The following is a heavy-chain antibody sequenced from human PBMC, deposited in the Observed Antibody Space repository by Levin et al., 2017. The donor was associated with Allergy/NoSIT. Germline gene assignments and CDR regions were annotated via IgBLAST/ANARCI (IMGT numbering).Heavy chain of an antibody. D-gene: IGHD6-19*01. CDR1: GYTFTNFG. CDR3: AREGGWRLEDYYFGMDA. CDR2: ISTYNGYT. J-gene: IGHJ6*02. V-gene: IGHV1-18*01. Sequence: ASVKVSCKASGYTFTNFGINWVRQAPGQGLEWMGWISTYNGYTNYAQELQDRVTMTTDTSTSTAYMEVRSLRSDDTAVYYCAREGGWRLEDYYFGMDAWGQGTTVTVSS.